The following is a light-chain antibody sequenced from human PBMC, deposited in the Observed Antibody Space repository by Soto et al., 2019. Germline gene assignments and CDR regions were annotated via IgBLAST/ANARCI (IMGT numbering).Light chain of an antibody. CDR2: EVS. CDR1: SSDVGAYNF. Sequence: QSALTQPPSASGSPGQSVTISCTGTSSDVGAYNFVSWYQHHPGKAPRLLIYEVSKRFSGVPDRFSGSKSGNTASLTVSGLQTEDEADYYCTSHAGNINFPDVFGTGTKLTVL. J-gene: IGLJ1*01. V-gene: IGLV2-8*01. CDR3: TSHAGNINFPDV.